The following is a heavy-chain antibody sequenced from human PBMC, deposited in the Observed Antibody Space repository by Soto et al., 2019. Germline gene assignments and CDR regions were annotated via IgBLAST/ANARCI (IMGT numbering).Heavy chain of an antibody. V-gene: IGHV3-30*18. D-gene: IGHD4-17*01. CDR2: ISYDGSNK. J-gene: IGHJ4*02. CDR3: AKDLPFLLKTTVTTGVDY. CDR1: GFTFSSYG. Sequence: GGSLRLSCAASGFTFSSYGMHWVRQAPGKGLEWVAVISYDGSNKYYADSVKGRFTISRDNSKNTLYLQMNSLRAEDTAVYYCAKDLPFLLKTTVTTGVDYWGQGTLVTVSS.